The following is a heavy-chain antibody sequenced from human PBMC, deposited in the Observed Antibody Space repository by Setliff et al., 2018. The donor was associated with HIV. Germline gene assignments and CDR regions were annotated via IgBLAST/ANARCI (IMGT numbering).Heavy chain of an antibody. Sequence: PGESLKISCKGFGYSFTSYLIAWVRQTPGKGLEWMGNIHPRDSDTRYSPSFQGQVTLSVDKSISTAYLQWSSLKASDTAMYYCARRSQNYYYMDVWGKGTTVTVSS. V-gene: IGHV5-51*01. CDR3: ARRSQNYYYMDV. CDR2: IHPRDSDT. CDR1: GYSFTSYL. J-gene: IGHJ6*03.